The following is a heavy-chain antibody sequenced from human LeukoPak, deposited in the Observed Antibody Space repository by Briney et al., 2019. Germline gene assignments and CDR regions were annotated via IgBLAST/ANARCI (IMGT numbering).Heavy chain of an antibody. V-gene: IGHV3-23*01. CDR1: EFTFSSYD. CDR3: AKGSSGYFFDL. D-gene: IGHD3-22*01. CDR2: ITGSGGAV. J-gene: IGHJ4*02. Sequence: GGSLRLSCAASEFTFSSYDIIWVRQAPGKGLEWVSWITGSGGAVKYTDSVKGRFTISRDNSKNTLFLQMNSLRAEDTALYYCAKGSSGYFFDLWGQGTLVTVSS.